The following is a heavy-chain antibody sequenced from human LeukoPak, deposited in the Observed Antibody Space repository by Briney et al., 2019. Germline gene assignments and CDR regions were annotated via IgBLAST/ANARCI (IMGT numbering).Heavy chain of an antibody. V-gene: IGHV4-30-4*01. CDR1: GGSISSGDYY. J-gene: IGHJ6*02. Sequence: SQTLSLTCTVSGGSISSGDYYWSWIRQPPGKGLEWIGYIYYSGSTYYNPSPKSRVTISVDTSKNQFSLKLSSVTAADTAVYYCARGFKDSSGYYPLYYYYGMDVWGQGTTVTVSS. CDR2: IYYSGST. D-gene: IGHD3-22*01. CDR3: ARGFKDSSGYYPLYYYYGMDV.